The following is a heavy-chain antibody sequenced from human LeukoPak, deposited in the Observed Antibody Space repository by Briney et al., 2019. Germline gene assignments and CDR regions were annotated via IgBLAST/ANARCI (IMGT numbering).Heavy chain of an antibody. CDR1: GGSISSYY. J-gene: IGHJ5*02. Sequence: SETLSHTCTVSGGSISSYYWSWIRQPPGKGLEWIGYINDSGSTNYNPSLKSRVTISVDTSKNQFSLKLSSVTAADTAVYYCARAHYYDSSGYFVLHWFDPWGQGTLVTVSS. CDR3: ARAHYYDSSGYFVLHWFDP. D-gene: IGHD3-22*01. CDR2: INDSGST. V-gene: IGHV4-59*01.